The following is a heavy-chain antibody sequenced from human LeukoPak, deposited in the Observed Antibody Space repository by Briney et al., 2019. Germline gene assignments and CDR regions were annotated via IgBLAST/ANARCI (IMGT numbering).Heavy chain of an antibody. V-gene: IGHV3-30*18. D-gene: IGHD1-26*01. CDR2: ISHDGSNK. J-gene: IGHJ4*02. Sequence: GGSLRLSSAAPGFTFNSYGMHWVRQAPGKGLEWVAVISHDGSNKNYADSVRGRFTISRDNSKNTLYLQMNSLRAEDTAVYYCAKWEGSEDYWGQGTLVTVSS. CDR1: GFTFNSYG. CDR3: AKWEGSEDY.